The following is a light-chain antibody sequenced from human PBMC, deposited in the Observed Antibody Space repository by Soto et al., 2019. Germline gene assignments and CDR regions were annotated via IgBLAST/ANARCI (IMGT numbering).Light chain of an antibody. CDR1: SNNVGGYNY. CDR2: DVT. V-gene: IGLV2-11*01. Sequence: QSALTQPRSVSGSPGQSVTISCTGASNNVGGYNYVSWYQHHPGKVPQLIIYDVTKRPSGVPDRFSGSKSGNTASLTISGLQVEDEADYSCCSYAGTYTRIFGGGTKLTVL. J-gene: IGLJ2*01. CDR3: CSYAGTYTRI.